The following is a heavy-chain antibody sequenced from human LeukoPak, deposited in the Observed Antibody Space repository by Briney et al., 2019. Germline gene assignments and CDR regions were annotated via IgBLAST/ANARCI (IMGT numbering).Heavy chain of an antibody. J-gene: IGHJ6*02. Sequence: PGGSLRLSCAASGFTFSSYAMSWIRQPPGKGLEWIGEINHSGSTNYNPSLKSRVTISVDTSKNQFSLKLSSVTAADTAVYYCARLGKYCSGGSCYSPYYYYYGMDVWGQGTTVTVSS. CDR3: ARLGKYCSGGSCYSPYYYYYGMDV. D-gene: IGHD2-15*01. CDR1: GFTFSSYA. CDR2: INHSGST. V-gene: IGHV4-34*01.